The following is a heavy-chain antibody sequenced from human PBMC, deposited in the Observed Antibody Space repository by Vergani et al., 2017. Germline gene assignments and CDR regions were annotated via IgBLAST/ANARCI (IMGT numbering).Heavy chain of an antibody. CDR2: IYHSGGA. V-gene: IGHV4-39*01. CDR3: ARTESFILRYFHWAL. Sequence: QLHLQESGPGLVKPSETLSLTCTVSCGSITCSSHYWGWIRQPPGKGLEWIGNIYHSGGAYYNPSLKGRVTISVDTSKNQFSLEVTSVTAADTAIYFCARTESFILRYFHWALWGQGTLVTVSS. J-gene: IGHJ4*02. D-gene: IGHD3-9*01. CDR1: CGSITCSSHY.